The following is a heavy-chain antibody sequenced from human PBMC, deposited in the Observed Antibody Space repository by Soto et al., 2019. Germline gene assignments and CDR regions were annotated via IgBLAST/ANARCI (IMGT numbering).Heavy chain of an antibody. CDR1: GFTFGTYA. J-gene: IGHJ4*02. CDR3: AKDVYYYDRSGSLTF. CDR2: VSGSGSST. V-gene: IGHV3-23*01. D-gene: IGHD3-22*01. Sequence: GGSLRLSCAASGFTFGTYAMSWVRQPPGKGLEWVSAVSGSGSSTYYADSVKGRFTISRDNSKNTLYLQMSSLGADDTAVYFCAKDVYYYDRSGSLTFWGQGTLVTVSS.